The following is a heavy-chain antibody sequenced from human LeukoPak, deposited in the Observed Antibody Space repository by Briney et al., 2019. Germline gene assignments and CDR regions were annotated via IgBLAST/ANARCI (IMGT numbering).Heavy chain of an antibody. CDR2: ISSSGSTI. V-gene: IGHV3-48*03. Sequence: GGSLRLSCAASGFTFSSYEMNWVRQAPGKWLEWVTSISSSGSTIYYADSVKGRFTISRDNAKNSLYLQMNSLRAEDTAVYYCASIIAVAAENWFDPWGQGTLVTVSS. CDR1: GFTFSSYE. D-gene: IGHD6-19*01. J-gene: IGHJ5*02. CDR3: ASIIAVAAENWFDP.